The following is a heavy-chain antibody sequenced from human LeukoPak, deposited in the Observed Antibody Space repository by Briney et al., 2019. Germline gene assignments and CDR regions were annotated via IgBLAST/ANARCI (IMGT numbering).Heavy chain of an antibody. CDR3: ARGSGGTWYFDY. Sequence: SETLSLTCAVYGGSFSGYYWSWIRQPPGKGREWIGEINHSGSTNYNPSLKSRVTISVDTSKNQFSLKLSSVTAADTAVYYCARGSGGTWYFDYWGQGTLVTVSS. CDR2: INHSGST. D-gene: IGHD2-15*01. V-gene: IGHV4-34*01. J-gene: IGHJ4*02. CDR1: GGSFSGYY.